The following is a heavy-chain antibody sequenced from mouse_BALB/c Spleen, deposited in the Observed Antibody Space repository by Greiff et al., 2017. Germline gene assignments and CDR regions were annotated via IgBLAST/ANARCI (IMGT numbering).Heavy chain of an antibody. CDR1: GYTFTSYN. D-gene: IGHD1-2*01. CDR2: IYPGNGDT. CDR3: ARESYGYDAMDY. Sequence: LQQPGAELVKPGASVKMSCKASGYTFTSYNMHWVKQTPGQGLEWIGAIYPGNGDTSYNQKFKGKATLTADKSSSTAYMQLSSLTSEDSAVYYCARESYGYDAMDYWGEGTSVTVSS. J-gene: IGHJ4*01. V-gene: IGHV1-12*01.